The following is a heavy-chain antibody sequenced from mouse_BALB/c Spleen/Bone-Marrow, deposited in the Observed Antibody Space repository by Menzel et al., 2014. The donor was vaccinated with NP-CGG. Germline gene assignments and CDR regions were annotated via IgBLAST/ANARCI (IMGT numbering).Heavy chain of an antibody. CDR2: ISTNYDDA. CDR3: ARGWGNYPYYDVIDY. Sequence: QVQLKESGAELVRPGVSVEISCKGSGYTFTDYAMHWVKQSHAQSLEWIGVISTNYDDANYNQKFKGKATLTVDKSSNQAYMQPTKLTYEYSAIDYCARGWGNYPYYDVIDYWGQGTSVTVSS. J-gene: IGHJ4*01. V-gene: IGHV1S137*01. CDR1: GYTFTDYA. D-gene: IGHD2-1*01.